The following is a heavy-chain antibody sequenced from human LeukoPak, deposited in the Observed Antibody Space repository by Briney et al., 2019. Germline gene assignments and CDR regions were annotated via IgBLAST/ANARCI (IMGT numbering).Heavy chain of an antibody. Sequence: GGSLRLSCAASGFTFNDYAMHWVRQAPGKGLEWVSGISWNSGSVGYADSVKGRFTISRDNAKNSLYLQMNSLTAEDTAVYYCAQLLDDNPIRWYFALWGRGTLVTVSS. J-gene: IGHJ2*01. D-gene: IGHD1-14*01. CDR2: ISWNSGSV. CDR3: AQLLDDNPIRWYFAL. CDR1: GFTFNDYA. V-gene: IGHV3-9*01.